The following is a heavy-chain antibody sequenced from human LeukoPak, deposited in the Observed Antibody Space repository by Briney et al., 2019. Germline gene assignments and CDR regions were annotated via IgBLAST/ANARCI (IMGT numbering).Heavy chain of an antibody. CDR3: ARWRRDYDSSGYYYGMDV. Sequence: GESLKISRKGSGYSFTSYWIGWVRQMPGKGLEWMGIIYPGDSDTRYSPSFQGQVTISADKSISTAYLQWSSLKASDTAMYYCARWRRDYDSSGYYYGMDVWGQGTTVTVS. J-gene: IGHJ6*02. CDR1: GYSFTSYW. D-gene: IGHD3-22*01. CDR2: IYPGDSDT. V-gene: IGHV5-51*01.